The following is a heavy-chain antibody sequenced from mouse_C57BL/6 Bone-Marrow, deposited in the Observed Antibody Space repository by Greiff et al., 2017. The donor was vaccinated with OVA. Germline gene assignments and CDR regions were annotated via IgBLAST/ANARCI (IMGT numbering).Heavy chain of an antibody. V-gene: IGHV5-4*03. D-gene: IGHD2-1*01. Sequence: EVKLMESGGGLVKPGGSLKLSCAASGFTFSSYAMSWVRQTPEKRLEWVATISDGGSYTYYPDNVKGRFTISRDNAKNNLYLQMSHLKSEDTAMYYCARAGGNYPAWFAYWGQGTLVTVSA. CDR2: ISDGGSYT. CDR1: GFTFSSYA. CDR3: ARAGGNYPAWFAY. J-gene: IGHJ3*01.